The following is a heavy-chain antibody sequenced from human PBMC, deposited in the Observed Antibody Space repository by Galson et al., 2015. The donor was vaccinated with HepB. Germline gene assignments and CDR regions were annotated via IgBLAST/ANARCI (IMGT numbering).Heavy chain of an antibody. CDR3: ARAPTPILLPSFIAVAVPFDY. CDR1: GYTFTSYY. V-gene: IGHV1-46*03. Sequence: SVKVSCKASGYTFTSYYMHWVRQAPGQGLEWMGIINPSGDSTSYAQKFQGRVTMTRDTSTSTVYMELSSLRSEDTAVYYCARAPTPILLPSFIAVAVPFDYWGQGTLVTVSS. J-gene: IGHJ4*02. D-gene: IGHD6-19*01. CDR2: INPSGDST.